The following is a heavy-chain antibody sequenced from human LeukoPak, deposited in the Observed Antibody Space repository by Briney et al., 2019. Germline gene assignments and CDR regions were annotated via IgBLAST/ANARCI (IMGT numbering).Heavy chain of an antibody. CDR1: GGSISSSSYY. V-gene: IGHV4-39*01. CDR3: ARLWYYDFWSGYYRGDDYFDY. D-gene: IGHD3-3*01. Sequence: SETLSLTCTVSGGSISSSSYYWGWIRQPPGKGLEWIGSIYYSGSTYYNPSLKSRVTISVDTSKNQFSLKLSSVTAADTAVYYCARLWYYDFWSGYYRGDDYFDYWGQGTLVTVSP. CDR2: IYYSGST. J-gene: IGHJ4*02.